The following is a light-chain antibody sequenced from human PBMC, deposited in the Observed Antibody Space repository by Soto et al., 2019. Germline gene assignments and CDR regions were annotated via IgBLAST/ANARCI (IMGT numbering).Light chain of an antibody. V-gene: IGLV3-21*04. Sequence: SSELTQPPSVSVAPGKTARITCGGNNIGSKSVHWYQQKPGQAPVLVIYYDSERPSGIPERFSGSNSGNTATLTISRVEAGDEADYYCQVWDSSSDHPVFGGGTKLTVL. CDR1: NIGSKS. CDR2: YDS. CDR3: QVWDSSSDHPV. J-gene: IGLJ2*01.